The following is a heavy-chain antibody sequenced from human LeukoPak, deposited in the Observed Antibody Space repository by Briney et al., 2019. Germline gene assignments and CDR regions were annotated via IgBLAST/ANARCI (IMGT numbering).Heavy chain of an antibody. CDR1: GGSFTASY. V-gene: IGHV4-34*01. CDR3: ARGKWEPRFDS. D-gene: IGHD1-26*01. CDR2: VIYNGNT. Sequence: RPSETLSLTCAVYGGSFTASYWTWIRQPPGKGLEWIGEVIYNGNTNYNSSLKSRVTISLDTSKNQFSLRLASLTAADTAMYYCARGKWEPRFDSWGQGTLVTVSS. J-gene: IGHJ4*02.